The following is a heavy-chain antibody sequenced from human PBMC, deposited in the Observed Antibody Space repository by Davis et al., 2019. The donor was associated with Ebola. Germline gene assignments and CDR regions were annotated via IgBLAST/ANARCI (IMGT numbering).Heavy chain of an antibody. CDR1: GFTFSSYA. Sequence: PGGSLRLSCAASGFTFSSYAMHWVRQAPGKGLEWVAVISYDGSNKCYADSVKGRFTISRDNSKNTLYLQMNSLRAEDTAVYYCAKEGQLGYFDLWGRGTLVTVSS. CDR3: AKEGQLGYFDL. CDR2: ISYDGSNK. J-gene: IGHJ2*01. V-gene: IGHV3-30-3*01.